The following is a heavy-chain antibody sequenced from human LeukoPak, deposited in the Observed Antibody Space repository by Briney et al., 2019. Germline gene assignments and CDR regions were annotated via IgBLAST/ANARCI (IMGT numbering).Heavy chain of an antibody. CDR1: GFTFSSYS. Sequence: PGGSLRLSCAASGFTFSSYSMNWVRQAPGKGLEWVSSISSSSSYIYYADSVKGRFTISRDNAKNSLYLQMNSLRAEDTAVYYCAKDYYDSSGYYYDDAFDIWGQGTMVTVSS. D-gene: IGHD3-22*01. V-gene: IGHV3-21*04. CDR2: ISSSSSYI. CDR3: AKDYYDSSGYYYDDAFDI. J-gene: IGHJ3*02.